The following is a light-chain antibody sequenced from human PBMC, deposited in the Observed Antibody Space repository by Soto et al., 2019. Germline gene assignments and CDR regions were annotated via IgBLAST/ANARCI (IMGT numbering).Light chain of an antibody. CDR1: SSNIGAGYD. CDR3: QSYDDSLRGSL. CDR2: GDS. J-gene: IGLJ2*01. Sequence: QAVVTQPPSVSGAPGQRVTISCTGSSSNIGAGYDVHWYQQLPGTAPKLLIFGDSSRPSGVPDRFSGSRSGTSASLAITGLQAEDEADYYCQSYDDSLRGSLFGGGTKLTVL. V-gene: IGLV1-40*01.